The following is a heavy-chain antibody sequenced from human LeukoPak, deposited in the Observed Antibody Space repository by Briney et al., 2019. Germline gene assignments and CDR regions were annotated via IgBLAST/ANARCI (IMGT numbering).Heavy chain of an antibody. CDR2: IYPDVSDT. CDR3: ARPIFTSYKNTAGYYSFDI. Sequence: FTKYAISWVQMPGKGLEWMGTIYPDVSDTRYSPSFQDHVTTSAGKSISRAFLYKNSLKSSDTAIYYGARPIFTSYKNTAGYYSFDIWGQGTVVTVSS. D-gene: IGHD3-3*01. J-gene: IGHJ3*02. V-gene: IGHV5-51*01. CDR1: FTKYA.